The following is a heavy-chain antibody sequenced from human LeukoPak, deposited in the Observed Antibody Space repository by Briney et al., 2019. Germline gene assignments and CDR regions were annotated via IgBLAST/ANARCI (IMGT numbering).Heavy chain of an antibody. J-gene: IGHJ4*02. D-gene: IGHD3-10*01. Sequence: PPGGSLRLSCAASGFPYSDRWMSWIRQAPGKGLEWVANINQVGSEKYYVDSVRGRFSISRDNAKKSLDLQMNSLRVEDTAMYYCATAAVGRGDTEGYWGQGVLVTVSS. CDR3: ATAAVGRGDTEGY. CDR2: INQVGSEK. CDR1: GFPYSDRW. V-gene: IGHV3-7*03.